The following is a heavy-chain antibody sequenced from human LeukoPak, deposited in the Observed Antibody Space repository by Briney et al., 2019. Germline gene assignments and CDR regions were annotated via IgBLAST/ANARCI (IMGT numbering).Heavy chain of an antibody. D-gene: IGHD3/OR15-3a*01. J-gene: IGHJ5*02. V-gene: IGHV4-59*08. CDR2: VSHDGAT. CDR1: GDSVTAYY. CDR3: ARLDCYGVVGFYNH. Sequence: SETLSLTCSVSGDSVTAYYWNWIRQATGKGLEWIGYVSHDGATNYTPSLRSRVVMSVDTANNTISLSLTSVTAADTGVYYCARLDCYGVVGFYNHWGRGTPVTVS.